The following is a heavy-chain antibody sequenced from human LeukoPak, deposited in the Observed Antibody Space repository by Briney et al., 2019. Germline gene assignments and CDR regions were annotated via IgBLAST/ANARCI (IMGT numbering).Heavy chain of an antibody. CDR3: ARGYSSDWYGSY. CDR2: MNPNSGNT. Sequence: ASVKVSCEASGYTFSSYDINWVRQATGQGLEWMGWMNPNSGNTDYAQKFQGRVTMTRNTSISTAYMELSSLRSEDTAVYYCARGYSSDWYGSYWGQGTLVTVSS. J-gene: IGHJ4*02. D-gene: IGHD6-19*01. V-gene: IGHV1-8*01. CDR1: GYTFSSYD.